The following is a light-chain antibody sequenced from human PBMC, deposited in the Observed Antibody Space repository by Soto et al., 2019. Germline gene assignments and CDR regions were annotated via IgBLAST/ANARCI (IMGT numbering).Light chain of an antibody. V-gene: IGLV1-44*01. CDR2: SND. Sequence: QSVLTQPPSTSGTPGQRVTISCSGSSPNIGDYTVNWYQHLPGTAPKLLMYSNDQRPSGVPDRFSGSKSGTSASLAISGLQSEDEADYYCSAWDDSLNGVVFGGRTKLTVL. CDR1: SPNIGDYT. J-gene: IGLJ2*01. CDR3: SAWDDSLNGVV.